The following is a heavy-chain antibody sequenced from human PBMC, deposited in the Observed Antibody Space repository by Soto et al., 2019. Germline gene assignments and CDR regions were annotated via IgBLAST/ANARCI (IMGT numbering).Heavy chain of an antibody. CDR2: ISISSRYI. CDR1: GFTFSDYS. CDR3: ARDLVATTPQGDASDI. V-gene: IGHV3-21*01. J-gene: IGHJ3*02. D-gene: IGHD5-12*01. Sequence: GGSLRLSCAASGFTFSDYSMTWVRHAPGEGLEWVSSISISSRYIYYSDSLKGRFTISRDNAKNPPYLQMTSLRAEDTAVYYCARDLVATTPQGDASDIWGQGTMVTVS.